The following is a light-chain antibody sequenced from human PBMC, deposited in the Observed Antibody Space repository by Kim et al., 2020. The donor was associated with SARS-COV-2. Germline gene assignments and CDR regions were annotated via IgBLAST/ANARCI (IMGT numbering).Light chain of an antibody. J-gene: IGKJ2*01. Sequence: SPGERATLSCRASHEVSSRYLAWYQLKPGQAPRLLSVGASNWATGVPDRFSGSGSGTDFTLTITSLEPEDVAVYYCQQYGTLPYTFGQGTKVDIK. CDR2: GAS. CDR1: HEVSSRY. V-gene: IGKV3-20*01. CDR3: QQYGTLPYT.